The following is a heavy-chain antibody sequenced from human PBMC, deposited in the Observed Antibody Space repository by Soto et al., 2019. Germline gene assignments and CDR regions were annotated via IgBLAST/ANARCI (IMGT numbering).Heavy chain of an antibody. CDR3: ARFPSDY. V-gene: IGHV4-34*01. Sequence: PSETLSLTCAVYGGSVSGYYWSWIRQPPGKGLEWIGEINHSGSTNYNPSLKSRVTISVDTSKNQFSLKLSSVTAADTAVYYCARFPSDYWGPGTLVTVSS. CDR2: INHSGST. CDR1: GGSVSGYY. J-gene: IGHJ4*02.